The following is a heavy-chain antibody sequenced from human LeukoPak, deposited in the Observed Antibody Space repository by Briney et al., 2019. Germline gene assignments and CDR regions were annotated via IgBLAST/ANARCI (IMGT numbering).Heavy chain of an antibody. CDR2: ISGSGGST. J-gene: IGHJ4*02. Sequence: GGSLRLSCAASGFTFSDSRMSWVRQTPGKGLEWVSAISGSGGSTYYADSVKGRFTISRDNSKNTLYLQMNSLRVEDTAVYYCAKDRVVAATTYYFDYWGQGTLVTVSS. V-gene: IGHV3-23*01. D-gene: IGHD2-15*01. CDR1: GFTFSDSR. CDR3: AKDRVVAATTYYFDY.